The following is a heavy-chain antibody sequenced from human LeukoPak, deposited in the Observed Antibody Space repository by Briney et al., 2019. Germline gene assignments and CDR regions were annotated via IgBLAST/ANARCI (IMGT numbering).Heavy chain of an antibody. V-gene: IGHV1-2*02. J-gene: IGHJ5*02. CDR1: GYTFTGYY. Sequence: ASVKVSCKASGYTFTGYYMHWVRQAPGQGLEWMGWINPNSGGTNYAQKFQGRVTMTRDTSISTAYMELSRLRSDDTAVYYCARDGGGHYGGYLLNWFDPWGQGTLVTVSS. CDR2: INPNSGGT. D-gene: IGHD3-10*01. CDR3: ARDGGGHYGGYLLNWFDP.